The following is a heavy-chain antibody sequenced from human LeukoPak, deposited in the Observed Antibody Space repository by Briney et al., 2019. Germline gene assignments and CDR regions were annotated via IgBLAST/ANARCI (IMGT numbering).Heavy chain of an antibody. Sequence: GGSLRLSCVASGFTFSTYAMHWVRQGPGKGLEYVSGISDDVGSTFYADSVKGRFTISRDNSKNTLYLQMGSLRAEDMAVYYCVRGWYPLDYWGQGTLVTVST. CDR2: ISDDVGST. CDR3: VRGWYPLDY. V-gene: IGHV3-64*02. D-gene: IGHD6-19*01. J-gene: IGHJ4*02. CDR1: GFTFSTYA.